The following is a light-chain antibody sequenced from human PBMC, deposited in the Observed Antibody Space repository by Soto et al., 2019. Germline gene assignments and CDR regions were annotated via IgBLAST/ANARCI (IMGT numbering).Light chain of an antibody. CDR1: QSVSSN. CDR3: QQYNNWPT. CDR2: GAS. Sequence: EIVMTQSPATLSVSPGERATLSCRASQSVSSNLAWYQQKPGQAPRLLIYGASTRATGIPARFSGSGSGTEFTLTISSLQSEEFAVYSCQQYNNWPTFGQGTKADMK. J-gene: IGKJ1*01. V-gene: IGKV3-15*01.